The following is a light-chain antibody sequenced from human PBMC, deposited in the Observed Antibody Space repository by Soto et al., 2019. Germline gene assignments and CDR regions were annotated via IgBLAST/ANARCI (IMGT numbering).Light chain of an antibody. Sequence: DSQITQSPPTLSAYVGDRVTITYRASQSISNGLAWDQQKPWKAPKLLIYKASTLVSGLPSRFSVTGSGTEFTLAISSLQPDDFGTYDCQTYGRYEWTLGNGVKVDIK. CDR2: KAS. V-gene: IGKV1-5*03. CDR3: QTYGRYEWT. J-gene: IGKJ1*01. CDR1: QSISNG.